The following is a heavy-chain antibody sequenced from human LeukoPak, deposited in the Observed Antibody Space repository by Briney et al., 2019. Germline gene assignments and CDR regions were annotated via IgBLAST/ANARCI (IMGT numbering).Heavy chain of an antibody. Sequence: PSETLSLTCTVSGGSISSGDYYWSWIRQPPGKGVGWIGYLYYSGSTYYNPSLKSLVTISVDTSKNQFSLKLSSVTAADTAVYYCAGDGKADTAIDYWGQGTLVTVSS. CDR2: LYYSGST. CDR3: AGDGKADTAIDY. J-gene: IGHJ4*02. CDR1: GGSISSGDYY. V-gene: IGHV4-30-4*01. D-gene: IGHD5-18*01.